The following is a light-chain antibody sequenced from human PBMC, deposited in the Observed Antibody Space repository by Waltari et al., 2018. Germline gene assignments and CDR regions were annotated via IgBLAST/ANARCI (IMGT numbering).Light chain of an antibody. CDR1: SNDVGGYKY. CDR2: DVN. Sequence: QSALTQPASVSGSPGQSITISCTGTSNDVGGYKYVSWYQHPPGKAPKVLIYDVNNRPSGVSNRFSGSKSGNTASLTISGLQAEDEADYFCSSYTSSTSVIFGGGTKVTVL. CDR3: SSYTSSTSVI. V-gene: IGLV2-14*03. J-gene: IGLJ2*01.